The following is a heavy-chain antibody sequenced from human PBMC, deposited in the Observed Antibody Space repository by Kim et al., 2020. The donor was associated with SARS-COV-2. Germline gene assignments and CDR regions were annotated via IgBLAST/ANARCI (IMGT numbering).Heavy chain of an antibody. V-gene: IGHV1-18*01. CDR2: ISAYNGNT. CDR1: GYTFTSYG. J-gene: IGHJ4*02. D-gene: IGHD2-8*01. CDR3: ARDKPTRQTRMVPDY. Sequence: ASVKVSCKASGYTFTSYGISWVRQAPGQGLEWMGWISAYNGNTNYAQKLQGRVTMTTDTSTSTAYMELRSLRSDDTAVYYCARDKPTRQTRMVPDYWGQGTLVTVSS.